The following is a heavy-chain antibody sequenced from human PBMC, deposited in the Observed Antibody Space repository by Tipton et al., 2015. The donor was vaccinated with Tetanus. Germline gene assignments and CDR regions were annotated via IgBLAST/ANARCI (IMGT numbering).Heavy chain of an antibody. J-gene: IGHJ4*02. V-gene: IGHV4-61*08. CDR1: GGSVRSGDYS. D-gene: IGHD3-3*01. Sequence: TLSLTCTVSGGSVRSGDYSWNRIRQPPGKGLEWLAYISASGSTNSNYSLKSRITISRDTSKNQFSLKLASVTAADTAVYFCARANYDFPKKGPFDSWGQGTLVIVSS. CDR2: ISASGST. CDR3: ARANYDFPKKGPFDS.